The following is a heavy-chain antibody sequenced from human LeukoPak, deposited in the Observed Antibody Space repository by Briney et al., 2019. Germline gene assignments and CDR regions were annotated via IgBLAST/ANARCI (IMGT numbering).Heavy chain of an antibody. J-gene: IGHJ4*02. CDR3: AKDRTRQAY. Sequence: GSLRLSCAASGFAFSNYWMSWVRQTPGKGLEWVANIKEDGSDKYYVDSLKGRFTISRDNAKNSLYLQMNSLRAEDTAVYYCAKDRTRQAYWGQGTLVTVSS. CDR1: GFAFSNYW. V-gene: IGHV3-7*03. D-gene: IGHD3-3*01. CDR2: IKEDGSDK.